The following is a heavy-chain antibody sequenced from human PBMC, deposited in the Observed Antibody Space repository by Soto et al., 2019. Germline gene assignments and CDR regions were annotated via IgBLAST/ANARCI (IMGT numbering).Heavy chain of an antibody. CDR2: IVPSLDTT. CDR3: ARWPQPRYTADPYAVDV. Sequence: QVHLVQSGTEVKKPGSSVKVSCKASESTFSSSGLSWVRQAPGQGLEWMGMIVPSLDTTNYAQKFQARVTIIADEATSTAYMELRSLRSEDTAVYYCARWPQPRYTADPYAVDVWGQGTRVIVSS. D-gene: IGHD3-16*02. CDR1: ESTFSSSG. V-gene: IGHV1-69*11. J-gene: IGHJ6*02.